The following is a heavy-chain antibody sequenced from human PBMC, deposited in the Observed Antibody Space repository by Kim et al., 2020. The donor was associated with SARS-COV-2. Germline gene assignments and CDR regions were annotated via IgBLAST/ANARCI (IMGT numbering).Heavy chain of an antibody. D-gene: IGHD3-10*01. J-gene: IGHJ3*02. CDR3: ARERRRGLRFTDAFDI. Sequence: GGSLRLSCAASGFTLDDYGMSWVRQAPGKGLEWVSGINWNGGSTGYADSVKGRFTISRDNAKNSLYLQMNSLRAEDTALYYCARERRRGLRFTDAFDIWGQGTMVTVSS. V-gene: IGHV3-20*04. CDR1: GFTLDDYG. CDR2: INWNGGST.